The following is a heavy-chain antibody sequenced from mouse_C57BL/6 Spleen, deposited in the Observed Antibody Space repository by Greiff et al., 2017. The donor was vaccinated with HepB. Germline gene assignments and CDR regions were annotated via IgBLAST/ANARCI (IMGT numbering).Heavy chain of an antibody. CDR3: ARFYDGYYDYFDY. V-gene: IGHV1-64*01. D-gene: IGHD2-3*01. CDR2: IHPNSGST. Sequence: VQLQQSGAELVKPGASVKLSCKASGYTFTSYWMHWVKQRPGQGLEWIGMIHPNSGSTNYNEKFKSKATLTVDKSSSTAYMQLSSLTSEDSAVYYCARFYDGYYDYFDYWGQGTTLTVSS. J-gene: IGHJ2*01. CDR1: GYTFTSYW.